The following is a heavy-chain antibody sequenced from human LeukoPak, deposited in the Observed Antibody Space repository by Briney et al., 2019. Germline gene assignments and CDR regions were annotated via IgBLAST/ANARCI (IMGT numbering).Heavy chain of an antibody. V-gene: IGHV4-61*02. D-gene: IGHD6-13*01. CDR1: GDSISSGDYY. J-gene: IGHJ6*03. CDR2: ISSSGST. CDR3: ARGIAGYYYYYYMDV. Sequence: SETLSLTCTVSGDSISSGDYYWSWIRQPAGKGLEWIGRISSSGSTNYNPSLKSRVTISVDTSKNQFSLKLSSVTAADTAVYYRARGIAGYYYYYYMDVWGKGTTVTVSS.